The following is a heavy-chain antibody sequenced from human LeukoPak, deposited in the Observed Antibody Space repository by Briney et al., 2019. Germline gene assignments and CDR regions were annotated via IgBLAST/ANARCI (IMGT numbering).Heavy chain of an antibody. CDR1: VFTFNSYG. CDR2: ISSSGRNK. V-gene: IGHV3-21*01. D-gene: IGHD3-10*01. Sequence: GGSLRLSCAASVFTFNSYGTNCVRQAPGEGLEWVSSISSSGRNKFYADSVTGRFTISRDNAKNSLYLQMNSLRAEDTAVYYCARDASRGLVSDYWGQGTLVTVSS. J-gene: IGHJ4*02. CDR3: ARDASRGLVSDY.